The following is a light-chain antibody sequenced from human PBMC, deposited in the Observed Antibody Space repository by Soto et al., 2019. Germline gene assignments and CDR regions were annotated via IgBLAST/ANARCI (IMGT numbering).Light chain of an antibody. V-gene: IGKV3-20*01. CDR3: QQYGSSPYT. CDR2: GAS. J-gene: IGKJ2*01. CDR1: QSITLNY. Sequence: ENVLTQSPGTLSLFPGERATLSCTASQSITLNYLAWYQQKPGQAPRLLISGASSRATGIPDRFSGSGSGKDFNLTISRLEPEDFAVYYCQQYGSSPYTFGQGTKVESK.